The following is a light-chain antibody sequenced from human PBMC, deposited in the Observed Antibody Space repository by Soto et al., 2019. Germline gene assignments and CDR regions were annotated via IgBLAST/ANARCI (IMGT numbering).Light chain of an antibody. CDR3: QQYNSYSIT. Sequence: DIQMTQSPSTLSASVRDRVTITCRASQSISNHLNWYQQKPGKAPKLLIYDASSLESGVPSRFSGSGSGTEFTLTISSLQPDDFATYYCQQYNSYSITFGQGTRLEIK. CDR2: DAS. J-gene: IGKJ5*01. V-gene: IGKV1-5*01. CDR1: QSISNH.